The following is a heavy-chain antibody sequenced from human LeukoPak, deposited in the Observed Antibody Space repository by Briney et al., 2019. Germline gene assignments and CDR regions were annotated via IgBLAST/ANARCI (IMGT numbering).Heavy chain of an antibody. CDR3: AKGSSSGWSGDYFDY. D-gene: IGHD6-19*01. CDR1: GFTFSSYA. CDR2: ISGSGGST. J-gene: IGHJ4*02. Sequence: GGSLRLSCAASGFTFSSYAMSWVRQAPGKGLEWVSTISGSGGSTYYADSVKGRFTISRDNSKNTLSLQMSSLRVEDTAVYYCAKGSSSGWSGDYFDYWGQGTLVTVSS. V-gene: IGHV3-23*01.